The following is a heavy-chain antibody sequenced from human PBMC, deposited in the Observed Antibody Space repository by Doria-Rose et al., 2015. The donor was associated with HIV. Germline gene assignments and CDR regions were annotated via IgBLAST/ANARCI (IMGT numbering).Heavy chain of an antibody. D-gene: IGHD6-25*01. CDR3: AKQAVNWFDP. V-gene: IGHV4-39*01. CDR2: IYYSGTT. J-gene: IGHJ5*02. Sequence: QMQLQESGPGLVKPSETLSLTCTVSGGSVASGTPYWDWIRQTPGKGLEWIGTIYYSGTTYYNPSLRGRVTISLHTSKNQYSLKLISVTAADTGVYYCAKQAVNWFDPWGQGTLVTVSS. CDR1: GGSVASGTPY.